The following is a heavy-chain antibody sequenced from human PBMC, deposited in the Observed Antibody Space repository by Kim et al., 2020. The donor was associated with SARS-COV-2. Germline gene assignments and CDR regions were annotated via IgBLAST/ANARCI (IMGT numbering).Heavy chain of an antibody. Sequence: GGSLRLSCAASGFTFSSYGMHWVRQAPGKGLEWVAVISYDGSNKYYADSVKGRFTISRDNSKNTLYLQMNSLRAEDTAVYYCAKDLRGTFGGVIVNYFD. V-gene: IGHV3-30*18. J-gene: IGHJ4*01. CDR2: ISYDGSNK. D-gene: IGHD3-16*02. CDR1: GFTFSSYG. CDR3: AKDLRGTFGGVIVNYFD.